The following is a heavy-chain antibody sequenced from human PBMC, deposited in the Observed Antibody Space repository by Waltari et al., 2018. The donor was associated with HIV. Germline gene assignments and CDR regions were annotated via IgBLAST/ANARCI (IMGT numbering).Heavy chain of an antibody. D-gene: IGHD3-10*01. CDR1: GFTFDDYA. V-gene: IGHV3-9*01. CDR2: ISGNSGRI. Sequence: EVQLVESGGGLVQPGRSLRLSCAASGFTFDDYAMHWVRQAPVKGLECVLGISGNSGRIGYADSVKGRFTISRDNAKNSLYLQMNSLRAEDTALYYCAKGTAEYYGSGRLGVWGQGTTVTVSS. CDR3: AKGTAEYYGSGRLGV. J-gene: IGHJ6*02.